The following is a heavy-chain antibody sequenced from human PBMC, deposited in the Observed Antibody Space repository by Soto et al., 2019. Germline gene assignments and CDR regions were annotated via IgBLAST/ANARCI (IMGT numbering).Heavy chain of an antibody. D-gene: IGHD3-10*01. CDR3: ANAASDYYGSGSSPQAMDV. CDR2: ISGSGGST. J-gene: IGHJ6*02. CDR1: GFIISNYA. Sequence: EVQLLESGGGLVQPGGSLRLSCAASGFIISNYAMNWVRQAPGKGLEWVSTISGSGGSTYYADSVKGRFDISRDNSKNRVYLQMNSRIAEDTSVYCCANAASDYYGSGSSPQAMDVWGQGTTVTVSS. V-gene: IGHV3-23*01.